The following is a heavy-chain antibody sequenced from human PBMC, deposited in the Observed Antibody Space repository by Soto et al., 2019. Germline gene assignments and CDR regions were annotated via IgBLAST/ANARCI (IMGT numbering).Heavy chain of an antibody. V-gene: IGHV4-30-4*01. D-gene: IGHD2-21*01. CDR1: GGSISSDDYY. CDR3: VRSDGYNFDY. Sequence: PSETLSLTCTVSGGSISSDDYYWSWIRQPPGKGLEWIGYIYYSESTYYNPSLKSRVTISVDTSKNQVSLKVSYVTAADTAVYYCVRSDGYNFDYWGQGTLVTVSS. CDR2: IYYSEST. J-gene: IGHJ4*02.